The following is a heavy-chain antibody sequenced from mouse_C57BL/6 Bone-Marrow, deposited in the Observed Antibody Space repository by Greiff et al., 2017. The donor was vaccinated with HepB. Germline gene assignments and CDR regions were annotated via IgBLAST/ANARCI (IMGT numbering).Heavy chain of an antibody. V-gene: IGHV5-12*01. D-gene: IGHD2-12*01. CDR3: ARPLTYYCYLDY. Sequence: EVQVLQSGAGLVQPGASLKLSCAASGFTFSDYYMYWVRQTPEKRLEWVAYISNGGGSTYYPDTVKGRFTISRDNAKNTRYLQLSRLKSEDTASYYCARPLTYYCYLDYWGQGTSVTVSS. CDR2: ISNGGGST. J-gene: IGHJ4*01. CDR1: GFTFSDYY.